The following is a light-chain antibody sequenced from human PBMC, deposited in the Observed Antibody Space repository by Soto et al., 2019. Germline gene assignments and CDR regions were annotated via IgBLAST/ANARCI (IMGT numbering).Light chain of an antibody. CDR2: AAS. Sequence: DIQMTQSPSSLSASVGDRVTITCRASQSISSYLNWYQQKPWKAPKLLIYAASSLQSGVPSRFSGSTSGTDFTLTISRLQPEAFATYYCQQSYSTPFTFGQGTRLEIK. V-gene: IGKV1-39*01. CDR3: QQSYSTPFT. J-gene: IGKJ5*01. CDR1: QSISSY.